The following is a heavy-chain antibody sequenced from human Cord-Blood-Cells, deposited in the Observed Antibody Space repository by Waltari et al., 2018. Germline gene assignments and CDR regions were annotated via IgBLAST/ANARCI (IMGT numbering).Heavy chain of an antibody. V-gene: IGHV3-9*03. CDR1: GFTFEDYA. Sequence: EVQLVESGGGLVQPGRSLRLSCAASGFTFEDYAMHWVRHSPGKGLEWVSGISWNSGSIGYADSVKGRFTISRDNAKNSLYLQMNSLRAEDMALYYCAKSDCSSTSCYLFDYWGQGTLVTVSS. J-gene: IGHJ4*02. D-gene: IGHD2-2*01. CDR2: ISWNSGSI. CDR3: AKSDCSSTSCYLFDY.